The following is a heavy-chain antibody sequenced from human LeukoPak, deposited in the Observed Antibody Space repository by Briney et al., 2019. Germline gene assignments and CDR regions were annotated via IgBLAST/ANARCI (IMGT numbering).Heavy chain of an antibody. D-gene: IGHD3-10*01. V-gene: IGHV4-59*01. J-gene: IGHJ5*02. CDR3: ARAGGNRFDP. CDR2: IYYSGST. Sequence: SETLSLXCTVSGGSLSNYYWSWIRQYPGQGLECIGYIYYSGSTTYNPSLKSRVTISVDTSKNQFSLKLTSVTAADTAVYYCARAGGNRFDPWGQGILVTVSS. CDR1: GGSLSNYY.